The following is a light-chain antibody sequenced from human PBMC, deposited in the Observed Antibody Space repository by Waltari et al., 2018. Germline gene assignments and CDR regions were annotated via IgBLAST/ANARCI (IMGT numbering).Light chain of an antibody. V-gene: IGLV3-21*03. J-gene: IGLJ2*01. CDR3: QVWDSSSDVV. Sequence: SYVLTQPPSVSVAPGKTARITCGGNNIGSKSVHWYQQKTGRAPVLVVYDDSDRPSGIPERFSGSKSGNTATLTISRVEVGDEADYYCQVWDSSSDVVFGGGTKLTVL. CDR2: DDS. CDR1: NIGSKS.